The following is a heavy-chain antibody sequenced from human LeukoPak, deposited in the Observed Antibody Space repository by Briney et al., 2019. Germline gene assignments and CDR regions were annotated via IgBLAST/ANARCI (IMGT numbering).Heavy chain of an antibody. CDR3: ARQYSGYEPFDY. J-gene: IGHJ4*02. D-gene: IGHD5-12*01. V-gene: IGHV4-61*08. CDR2: IYYRGST. Sequence: SQTLSLTCAVSGGSVSSGGYSWSWIRQPPGKGLEWIGYIYYRGSTNYNPSLKSRVTISIDTSKNEFSLKLSPVSAADTAVYYCARQYSGYEPFDYWGQGTLVTVSS. CDR1: GGSVSSGGYS.